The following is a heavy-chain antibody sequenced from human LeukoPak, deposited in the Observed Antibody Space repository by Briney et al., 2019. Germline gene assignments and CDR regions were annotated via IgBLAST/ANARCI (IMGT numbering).Heavy chain of an antibody. CDR2: INPNSGGT. V-gene: IGHV1-2*02. CDR3: ARDLVGEYSSGWYWIGTTDY. D-gene: IGHD6-19*01. J-gene: IGHJ4*02. Sequence: GASVKVSCKASGYTFTGYYMHWVRQAPGQGLEWMGWINPNSGGTNYAQKFQGRVTMTRDTSISTAYMELSRLRSDDTAVYYCARDLVGEYSSGWYWIGTTDYWGQGTLVTVSS. CDR1: GYTFTGYY.